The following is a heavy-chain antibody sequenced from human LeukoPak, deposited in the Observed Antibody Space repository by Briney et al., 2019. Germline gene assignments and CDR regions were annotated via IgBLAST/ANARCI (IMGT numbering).Heavy chain of an antibody. CDR3: ARDGGSYGQIDY. D-gene: IGHD5-18*01. CDR2: ISSSGSTI. CDR1: GFTFSTYE. Sequence: GGSLRLSCAASGFTFSTYEMNWVRQAPGKGLEWVSYISSSGSTIYYADSVKGRFTISRDNARNSLYLQMNSLRAEDTAVYYCARDGGSYGQIDYWGQGTLVTVSS. V-gene: IGHV3-48*03. J-gene: IGHJ4*02.